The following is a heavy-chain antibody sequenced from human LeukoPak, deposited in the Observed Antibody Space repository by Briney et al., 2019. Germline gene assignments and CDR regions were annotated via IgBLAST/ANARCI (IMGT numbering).Heavy chain of an antibody. J-gene: IGHJ4*02. CDR1: GGTFSSYA. CDR2: IIPIFGTA. V-gene: IGHV1-69*13. CDR3: ATGHHSNWGSKRGGFDY. Sequence: ASVKVSCKASGGTFSSYAISWVRQAPGQGLEWMGGIIPIFGTANYAQKFQGRVTITADESTSTAYMELSSLRSEDTAVYYCATGHHSNWGSKRGGFDYWGQGTLVTVSS. D-gene: IGHD7-27*01.